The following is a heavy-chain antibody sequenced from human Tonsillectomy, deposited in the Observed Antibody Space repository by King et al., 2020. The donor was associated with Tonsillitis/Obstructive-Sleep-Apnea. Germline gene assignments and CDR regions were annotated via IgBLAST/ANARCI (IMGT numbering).Heavy chain of an antibody. Sequence: QLVQSGGGVVQPGRSLRLSCAASGFTFSSYGMHWVRQAPGKGLEWVAVISYDGSNKYYADSVKGRFTISRDNSKNTLYLQMNSLRAEDTAVYYCAKGGYDSSGYLDYWGQGTLVTVSS. D-gene: IGHD3-22*01. CDR2: ISYDGSNK. CDR1: GFTFSSYG. J-gene: IGHJ4*02. CDR3: AKGGYDSSGYLDY. V-gene: IGHV3-30*18.